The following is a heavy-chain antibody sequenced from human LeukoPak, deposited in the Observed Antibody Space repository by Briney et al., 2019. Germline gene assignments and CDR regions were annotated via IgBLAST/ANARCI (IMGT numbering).Heavy chain of an antibody. Sequence: GGSLRLSCAASGFTFSSYAMSWDRQAPGKGLEWVSAISGSGGSTYYADSVKGRFTISRDNSKNTLYLQMNSLRAEDTAVYYCAKDRSSSWYPYDYWGQGTLVTVSS. CDR2: ISGSGGST. CDR1: GFTFSSYA. V-gene: IGHV3-23*01. J-gene: IGHJ4*02. CDR3: AKDRSSSWYPYDY. D-gene: IGHD6-13*01.